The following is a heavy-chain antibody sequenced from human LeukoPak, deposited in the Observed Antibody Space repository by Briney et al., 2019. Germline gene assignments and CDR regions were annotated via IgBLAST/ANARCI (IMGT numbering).Heavy chain of an antibody. J-gene: IGHJ4*02. CDR1: GYTFTSYG. CDR2: ISAYNGNT. CDR3: ARGRGASGYYYEADFDY. V-gene: IGHV1-18*01. D-gene: IGHD3-22*01. Sequence: ASVKVSCKASGYTFTSYGISWVRQAPGQGLEWMGWISAYNGNTNYAQKLQGRVTMTTDTSTSTAYMELRSLRSDDTAVYYCARGRGASGYYYEADFDYWGQGTLVTVSS.